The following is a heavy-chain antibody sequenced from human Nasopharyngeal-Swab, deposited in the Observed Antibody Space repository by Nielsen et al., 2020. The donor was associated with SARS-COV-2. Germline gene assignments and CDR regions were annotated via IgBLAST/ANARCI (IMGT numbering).Heavy chain of an antibody. CDR2: MNPTRGNT. CDR3: ARGTTVRYFDWLFADYGMDV. Sequence: ASVKVSCKASGYTFTSYDINWVRQATGQGLEWTGWMNPTRGNTGYAQKFQGRVTMTRNTSIITAYMELSSLRSEDTAVYYCARGTTVRYFDWLFADYGMDVWGQGTTVTVSS. D-gene: IGHD3-9*01. J-gene: IGHJ6*02. V-gene: IGHV1-8*01. CDR1: GYTFTSYD.